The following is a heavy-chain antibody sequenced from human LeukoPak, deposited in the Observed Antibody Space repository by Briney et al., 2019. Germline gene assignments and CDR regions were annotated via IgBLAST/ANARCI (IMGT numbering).Heavy chain of an antibody. V-gene: IGHV1-18*01. CDR3: ARAPYSGSYHDPIFDY. Sequence: GASVKVSCKASGYTFTSYGISWVRQAPGQGLEWMGWISAYNGNTNYAQKLQGRVTMTTDTSTSTAYMELRSLRSDDTAVYYCARAPYSGSYHDPIFDYWGQGTLVTVSS. CDR2: ISAYNGNT. J-gene: IGHJ4*02. D-gene: IGHD1-26*01. CDR1: GYTFTSYG.